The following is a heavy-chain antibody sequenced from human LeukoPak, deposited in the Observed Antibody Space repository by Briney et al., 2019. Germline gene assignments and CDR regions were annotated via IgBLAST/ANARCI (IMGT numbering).Heavy chain of an antibody. V-gene: IGHV3-7*03. D-gene: IGHD3-10*01. J-gene: IGHJ4*02. CDR3: AKGRSIIRGASDS. Sequence: GGSLRLSCAASGFIFSNYWMTWVRQAPGKGLEWVANIRQDGSETNYVDSMKGRFTISRDNAKYSLSLQMNSLSAEDTAVYYCAKGRSIIRGASDSWGQGTLVTVSS. CDR1: GFIFSNYW. CDR2: IRQDGSET.